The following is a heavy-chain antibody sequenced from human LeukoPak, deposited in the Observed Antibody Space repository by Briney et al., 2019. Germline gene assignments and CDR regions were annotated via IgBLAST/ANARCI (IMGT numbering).Heavy chain of an antibody. V-gene: IGHV3-21*01. CDR3: ATVPPAGFLDAFDI. CDR1: GFTFSSYS. J-gene: IGHJ3*02. CDR2: ISSSGTYI. D-gene: IGHD3-10*01. Sequence: GGSLRLSCAASGFTFSSYSMNWLRQAPGKGLEWVSSISSSGTYIYYADSVRGRFTISRDNAKNSLYLQMNSLRAEDTAVYYCATVPPAGFLDAFDIWGQGTMVTVSS.